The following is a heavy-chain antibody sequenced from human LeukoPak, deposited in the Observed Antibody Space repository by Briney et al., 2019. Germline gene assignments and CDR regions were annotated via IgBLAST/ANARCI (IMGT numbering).Heavy chain of an antibody. CDR1: GLTVSSNY. V-gene: IGHV3-66*02. Sequence: GGSLRLSCTASGLTVSSNYMSWVRQAPGKGLVWVSVIYSGGSTYYADSVKGRFTISRDNSKNTLYLQMNSLRAEDTAVYYCARGGGYSNGFDYWGQGTLVTVSS. CDR2: IYSGGST. J-gene: IGHJ4*02. D-gene: IGHD5-18*01. CDR3: ARGGGYSNGFDY.